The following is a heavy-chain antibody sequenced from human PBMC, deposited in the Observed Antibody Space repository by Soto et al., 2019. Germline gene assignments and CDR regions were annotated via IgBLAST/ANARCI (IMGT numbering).Heavy chain of an antibody. J-gene: IGHJ6*02. V-gene: IGHV4-31*03. CDR1: GGSISSGGYY. CDR2: IYYSGST. Sequence: SETLSLTCTVSGGSISSGGYYWSWIRQHPGKGLEWIGYIYYSGSTYYNPSLKSRVTISVDTSKNQFSLKLSSVTAADTAVYYCARTLKEQWLEDYYYYGMDVWGQGTTVTVSS. D-gene: IGHD6-19*01. CDR3: ARTLKEQWLEDYYYYGMDV.